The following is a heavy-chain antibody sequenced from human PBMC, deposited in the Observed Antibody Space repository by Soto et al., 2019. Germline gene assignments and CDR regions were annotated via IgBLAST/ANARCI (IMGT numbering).Heavy chain of an antibody. CDR2: IYYSGGT. J-gene: IGHJ4*02. CDR3: ARTPPYSSYLDS. D-gene: IGHD4-4*01. CDR1: GGTTSSGGYY. Sequence: QVQLQESGPGLVKPSQTLSLTCTVSGGTTSSGGYYWSWIRQHPGKGLEWIGYIYYSGGTYSNPSLKSRVTLSVDTSKNHSSLKLTSVTAADTAVYYCARTPPYSSYLDSWGQGVLVTVSS. V-gene: IGHV4-31*03.